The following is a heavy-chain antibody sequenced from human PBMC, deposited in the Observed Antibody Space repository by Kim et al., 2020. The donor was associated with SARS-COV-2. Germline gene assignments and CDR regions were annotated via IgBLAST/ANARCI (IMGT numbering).Heavy chain of an antibody. CDR3: VRENYWALDI. CDR2: ISDFSTTT. CDR1: GFTLSLYS. V-gene: IGHV3-48*04. J-gene: IGHJ3*02. D-gene: IGHD1-7*01. Sequence: GWSLRLSCATSGFTLSLYSMNWVRQAPGKGLEWVSHISDFSTTTKYADSVKGRFTISRDNTKNSLYLQMNGLRAEDTAVYYCVRENYWALDIWGQGTMVT.